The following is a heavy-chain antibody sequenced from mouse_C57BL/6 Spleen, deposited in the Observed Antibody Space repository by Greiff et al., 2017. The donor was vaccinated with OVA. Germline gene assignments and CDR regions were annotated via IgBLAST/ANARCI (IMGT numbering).Heavy chain of an antibody. J-gene: IGHJ2*01. CDR1: GFNIKDDY. CDR3: TTSSGSSYDYFDY. CDR2: IDPENGDT. D-gene: IGHD1-1*01. Sequence: EVQLQESGAELVRPGASVKLSCTASGFNIKDDYMHWVKQRPEQGLEWIGWIDPENGDTEYASKFQGKATITADTSSNTAYLQLSSLTSEDTAVYYCTTSSGSSYDYFDYWGQGTTLTVSS. V-gene: IGHV14-4*01.